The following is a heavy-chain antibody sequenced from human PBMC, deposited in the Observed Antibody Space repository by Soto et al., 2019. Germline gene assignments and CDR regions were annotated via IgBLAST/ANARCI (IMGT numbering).Heavy chain of an antibody. Sequence: VQLAQSGAEVKKPGASVKVSCKTSGDSFNDYYIHWVRQAPGQGLEWMGWINPNGGATKYAQKFQGRVTVTRDTSIRTVYMELSSLRSDDTAVYYWARESGGATATLDYYYFYMDVWGKGTTVIVSS. CDR3: ARESGGATATLDYYYFYMDV. J-gene: IGHJ6*03. CDR1: GDSFNDYY. V-gene: IGHV1-2*02. D-gene: IGHD5-12*01. CDR2: INPNGGAT.